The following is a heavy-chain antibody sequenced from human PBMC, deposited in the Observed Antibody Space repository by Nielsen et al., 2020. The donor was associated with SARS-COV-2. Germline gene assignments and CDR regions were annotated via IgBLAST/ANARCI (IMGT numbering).Heavy chain of an antibody. Sequence: SVKVSCKASGGTFSSYAISWVRQAPGQGLEWMGGIIPIFGTANYAQKFQGRVTITADKSTSTAYMELSSLRSEDTAVYHCARESVYDSSGYYRPDAFDIWGQGTMVTVSS. CDR3: ARESVYDSSGYYRPDAFDI. CDR2: IIPIFGTA. D-gene: IGHD3-22*01. V-gene: IGHV1-69*06. J-gene: IGHJ3*02. CDR1: GGTFSSYA.